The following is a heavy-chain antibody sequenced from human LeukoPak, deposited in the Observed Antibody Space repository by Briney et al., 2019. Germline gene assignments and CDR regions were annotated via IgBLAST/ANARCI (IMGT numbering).Heavy chain of an antibody. J-gene: IGHJ4*02. D-gene: IGHD4/OR15-4a*01. Sequence: EESLKISCKGSGYSFTSSWIGWVRQMPGKGLEWMGIINPRDSKTRYSPSFQGQVTISADKSISTAYLQWSSLKAADTGMYYCARPTYGAADYWGQGTLVTVSS. V-gene: IGHV5-51*01. CDR3: ARPTYGAADY. CDR2: INPRDSKT. CDR1: GYSFTSSW.